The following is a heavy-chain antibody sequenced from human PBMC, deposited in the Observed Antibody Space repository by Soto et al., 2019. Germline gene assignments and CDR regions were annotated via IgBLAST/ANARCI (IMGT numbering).Heavy chain of an antibody. CDR2: ISSSSSHI. D-gene: IGHD3-10*01. V-gene: IGHV3-21*01. CDR1: GFSFSRYS. CDR3: ARHAPGGSGSYYTDY. J-gene: IGHJ4*02. Sequence: ESGGGLVKPGGSLRLSCVASGFSFSRYSMNWVRQAPGKGPEWVSFISSSSSHIDYADSVKGRVTISRDNAQNSLYLQMNSLRVEDTAVYYCARHAPGGSGSYYTDYWGQGTLVTVAS.